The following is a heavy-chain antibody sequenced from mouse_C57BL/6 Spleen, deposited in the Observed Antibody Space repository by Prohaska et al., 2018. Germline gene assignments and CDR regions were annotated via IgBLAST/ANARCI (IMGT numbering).Heavy chain of an antibody. CDR1: GYTFTDYY. D-gene: IGHD1-1*01. Sequence: EVQLQQSGPELVKPGASVKISCKASGYTFTDYYMNWVKQSHGKSLEWIGDINPNNGGTSYNQKFKGKATVTVDKSSSTAYMELRSLTSEDSAVYYCARGTYGSGYWGQGTTLTVSS. V-gene: IGHV1-26*01. J-gene: IGHJ2*01. CDR3: ARGTYGSGY. CDR2: INPNNGGT.